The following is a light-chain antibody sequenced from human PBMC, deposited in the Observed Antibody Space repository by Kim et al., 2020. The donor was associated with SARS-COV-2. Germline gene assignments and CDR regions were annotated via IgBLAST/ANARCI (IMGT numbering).Light chain of an antibody. V-gene: IGLV6-57*01. CDR2: EDY. J-gene: IGLJ3*02. CDR1: SGNIASNF. CDR3: QSYDATNQV. Sequence: NFMLTQPHSVSDSPGKTVTISCTRSSGNIASNFVQWYQQRPGSSPTIVIYEDYQRPSGVPDRFAGSIDRSANSASLTIAGLKTEDEADYYGQSYDATNQVFGGGTQLTVL.